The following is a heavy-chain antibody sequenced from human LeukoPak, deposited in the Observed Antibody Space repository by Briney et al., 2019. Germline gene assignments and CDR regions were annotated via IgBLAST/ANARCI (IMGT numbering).Heavy chain of an antibody. CDR1: GFTFSSYA. D-gene: IGHD3-22*01. V-gene: IGHV3-30-3*01. J-gene: IGHJ4*02. CDR2: ISYDGSNK. Sequence: GGSLRLSCAASGFTFSSYAMHWVRQAPGKGLEWVAVISYDGSNKYYADSVKGRFTISRDNSKNTLYLQMNSLRAENTAVYYCARVFRRWYDSSGYYPLDFDYWGQGTLVAVSS. CDR3: ARVFRRWYDSSGYYPLDFDY.